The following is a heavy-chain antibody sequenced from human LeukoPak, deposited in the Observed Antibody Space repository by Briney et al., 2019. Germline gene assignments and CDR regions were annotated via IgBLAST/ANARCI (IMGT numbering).Heavy chain of an antibody. Sequence: GASVKVPCKASGGTFSSYAISWVRQAPGQGLEWMGGIIPIFGTANYAQKFQGRVTITTDESTSTAYMELSSLRSEDTAVYYCARDNYAGANWFDPWGQGTQVTVSS. CDR3: ARDNYAGANWFDP. CDR1: GGTFSSYA. J-gene: IGHJ5*02. D-gene: IGHD1-7*01. V-gene: IGHV1-69*05. CDR2: IIPIFGTA.